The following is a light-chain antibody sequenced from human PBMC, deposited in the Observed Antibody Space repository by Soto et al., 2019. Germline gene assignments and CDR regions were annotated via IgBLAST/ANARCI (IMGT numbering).Light chain of an antibody. V-gene: IGLV2-14*01. CDR3: SSYTSSSTPYV. CDR2: DVT. J-gene: IGLJ1*01. CDR1: SSDVGGYNY. Sequence: QSALTQPASVSGSPGQSITISCTGTSSDVGGYNYVSWYQQHPVKAPKLMIYDVTNRPSGVSDRFSGSKSGNTASLTISGLQAEDEADYYCSSYTSSSTPYVFGTGTKVPS.